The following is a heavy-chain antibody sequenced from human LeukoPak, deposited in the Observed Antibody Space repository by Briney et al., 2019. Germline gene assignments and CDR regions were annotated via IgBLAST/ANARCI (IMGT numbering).Heavy chain of an antibody. V-gene: IGHV4-4*07. CDR1: GGSISSYY. CDR2: TYTSGST. Sequence: PSETLSLTCTVSGGSISSYYWSWIRQPAGKGLEWIGRTYTSGSTNYNPSLKSRVTMSVDTSKNQFSLKLSSVTAADTAVYYCARESRRRFLEWLHWFDPWGQGTLVTVSS. CDR3: ARESRRRFLEWLHWFDP. J-gene: IGHJ5*02. D-gene: IGHD3-3*01.